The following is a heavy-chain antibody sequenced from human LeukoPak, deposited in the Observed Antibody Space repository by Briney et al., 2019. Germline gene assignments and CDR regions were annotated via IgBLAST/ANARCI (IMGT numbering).Heavy chain of an antibody. D-gene: IGHD4-23*01. Sequence: GGSLRLSCAASGFTFSRFAMHWVRQAPGKGLEWVAVISNDASHKFYADSVQGRFTISRDNSKNTLSLQMDTLRREDTAVYYCARARSVGPPTGFDQWGQGTPVTVSS. CDR3: ARARSVGPPTGFDQ. CDR2: ISNDASHK. J-gene: IGHJ4*02. CDR1: GFTFSRFA. V-gene: IGHV3-30*04.